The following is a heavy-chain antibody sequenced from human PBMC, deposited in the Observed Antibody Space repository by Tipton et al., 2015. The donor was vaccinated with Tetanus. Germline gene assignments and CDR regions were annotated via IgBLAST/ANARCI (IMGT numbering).Heavy chain of an antibody. CDR2: NSNGNT. CDR3: ARDLGTSGFH. V-gene: IGHV4-4*07. CDR1: RGPISSYY. Sequence: TLSLTCTVTRGPISSYYWSWIRQPVGKGLEWIGHNSNGNTDYTPSLKSRVTLSVDTSTNQFSLQLSSVTAADTAVYYCARDLGTSGFHWGHGTLVHVSS. J-gene: IGHJ4*01. D-gene: IGHD1-7*01.